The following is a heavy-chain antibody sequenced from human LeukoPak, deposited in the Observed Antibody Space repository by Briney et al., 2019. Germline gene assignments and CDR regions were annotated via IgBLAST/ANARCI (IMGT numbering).Heavy chain of an antibody. CDR3: ARGGYCSNTSCPRETVEFDY. V-gene: IGHV4-4*02. CDR2: IYHSGST. D-gene: IGHD2-2*01. Sequence: SETLSLTCAVSGGSISSSNWWSWVRQPPGKGLEWIGEIYHSGSTNYNPSLKSRVTISVDTSKNQFSLKLSSVTAADTAVYYCARGGYCSNTSCPRETVEFDYWGQGTLVTVSS. CDR1: GGSISSSNW. J-gene: IGHJ4*02.